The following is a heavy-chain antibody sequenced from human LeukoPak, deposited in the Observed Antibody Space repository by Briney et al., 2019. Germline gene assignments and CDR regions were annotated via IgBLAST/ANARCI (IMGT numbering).Heavy chain of an antibody. CDR1: GFTFSSYA. CDR2: ISYDGSNK. D-gene: IGHD3-22*01. J-gene: IGHJ4*02. Sequence: GGSLRLSCAASGFTFSSYAMHWVRQAPGKGLEWVAVISYDGSNKYYADSVKGRFTISRDNSKNTLYLQMNSLRAEDTAVYYCARSYHDYYDSRGYSVGYWGQGTLVTVSS. V-gene: IGHV3-30*04. CDR3: ARSYHDYYDSRGYSVGY.